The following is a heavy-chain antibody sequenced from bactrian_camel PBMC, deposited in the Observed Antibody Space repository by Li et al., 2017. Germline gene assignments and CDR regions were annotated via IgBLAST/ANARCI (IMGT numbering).Heavy chain of an antibody. D-gene: IGHD1*01. Sequence: VQLVESGGGSVQAGGSLKLSCVASRYPYTHYCMGWFRQVTGKEREGVATIDILSVTRYANSSKGRFTISKDNTKNTLYLQMNSLKPEDTAMYSCAAEADSAGLCYTVHLRIPPYAYWGQGTQVTVS. V-gene: IGHV3S26*01. CDR2: IDILSVT. CDR1: RYPYTHYC. CDR3: AAEADSAGLCYTVHLRIPPYAY. J-gene: IGHJ4*01.